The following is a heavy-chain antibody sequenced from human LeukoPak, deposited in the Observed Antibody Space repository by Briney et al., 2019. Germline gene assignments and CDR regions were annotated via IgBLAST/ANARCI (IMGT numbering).Heavy chain of an antibody. CDR3: AKDVTQNRLRTVLGVTNDAFDV. J-gene: IGHJ3*01. D-gene: IGHD3-16*01. CDR1: GFTFSSYA. V-gene: IGHV3-23*01. CDR2: TSTTGGST. Sequence: GGSLRLSCAASGFTFSSYAMSWVRQAPGKGLEWVSSTSTTGGSTYYADSVKGRFTISRDNSKNTLYLHMNSLRAEDTAAYFCAKDVTQNRLRTVLGVTNDAFDVWGQGTMVTVSS.